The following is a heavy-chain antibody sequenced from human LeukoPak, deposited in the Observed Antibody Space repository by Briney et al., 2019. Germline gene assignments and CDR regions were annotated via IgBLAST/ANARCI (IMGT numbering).Heavy chain of an antibody. J-gene: IGHJ4*02. D-gene: IGHD6-19*01. CDR3: ARGRWEQWLVRAGYYFDY. CDR1: GFTFSSYW. V-gene: IGHV3-7*01. Sequence: PGGSLRLSCAASGFTFSSYWMSWVRQAPGKGLEWVANIKQDGSEKYYVGSVKGRFTISRDNAKNSLYLQMNSLRAEDTAVYYCARGRWEQWLVRAGYYFDYWGQGTLVTVSS. CDR2: IKQDGSEK.